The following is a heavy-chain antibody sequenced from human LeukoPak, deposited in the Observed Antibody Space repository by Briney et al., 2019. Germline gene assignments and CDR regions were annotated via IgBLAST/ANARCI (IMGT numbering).Heavy chain of an antibody. CDR2: INHSGST. Sequence: SETLSLTCAVYGGSFSGYYWSWIRQPPGKGLEWIGEINHSGSTNYNPSLKSRVTISVDTSKNQFSLKLNSVTAADTAVYYCARDPYSGYGRFDYWGQGTLVTVSS. V-gene: IGHV4-34*01. CDR1: GGSFSGYY. J-gene: IGHJ4*02. D-gene: IGHD5-12*01. CDR3: ARDPYSGYGRFDY.